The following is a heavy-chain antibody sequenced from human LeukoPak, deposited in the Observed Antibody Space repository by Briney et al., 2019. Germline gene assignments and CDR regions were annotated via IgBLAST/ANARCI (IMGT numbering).Heavy chain of an antibody. V-gene: IGHV4-4*02. J-gene: IGHJ5*02. Sequence: PSRTLSLTCAVSGGSISSSNWWSWVRQPPGKGLEWIGEIYHSGSTNYNPSLKSRVTISVDKSKNQFSLKLSSVTAADTAVYYCARGAVAGTLGRSFWFDPWGQGTLVTVSS. CDR1: GGSISSSNW. D-gene: IGHD6-19*01. CDR2: IYHSGST. CDR3: ARGAVAGTLGRSFWFDP.